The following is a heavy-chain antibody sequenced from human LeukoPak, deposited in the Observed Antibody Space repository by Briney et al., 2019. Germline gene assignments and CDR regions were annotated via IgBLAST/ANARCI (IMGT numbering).Heavy chain of an antibody. V-gene: IGHV3-23*01. Sequence: RGSLRLSCAASGFTFTSYSMSWVRQAPGKGLEWVSSISGSGGSTYYADSGKGRFTISRDTSKNTLYLQMNSLRAEDTAVYYCAKDREGRAAGHFDYWGQGTLVSVSS. CDR2: ISGSGGST. D-gene: IGHD6-13*01. J-gene: IGHJ4*02. CDR3: AKDREGRAAGHFDY. CDR1: GFTFTSYS.